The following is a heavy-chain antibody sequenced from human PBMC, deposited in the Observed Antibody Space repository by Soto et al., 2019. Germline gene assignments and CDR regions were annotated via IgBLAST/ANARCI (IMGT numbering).Heavy chain of an antibody. V-gene: IGHV3-33*01. CDR3: ARDFGFNYLAFDF. Sequence: QVQLVESGGGVVQPGTSLRLSCAASGFIFRNNGMHWVRQAPGKGLEWVAVIWTDGGGQFYVDSVKGRFTISRDNFRNTRFLEMNSLRAEDTAVYYCARDFGFNYLAFDFWGQGTLVTVSS. CDR1: GFIFRNNG. J-gene: IGHJ4*02. CDR2: IWTDGGGQ. D-gene: IGHD3-10*01.